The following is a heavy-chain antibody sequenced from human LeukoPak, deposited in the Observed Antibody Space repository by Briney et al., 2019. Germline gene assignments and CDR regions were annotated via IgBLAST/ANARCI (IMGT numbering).Heavy chain of an antibody. CDR1: GFTFSRYW. Sequence: PGGSLRLSCAVSGFTFSRYWMSWVRQAPGKGLEWVANIKQDGSEKHYVDSVKGRFTISRDNAKNSLYLQMNSLRAEDTAVYYCARTFWSGNGYYFEYWGQGTLVTVSP. CDR2: IKQDGSEK. V-gene: IGHV3-7*04. J-gene: IGHJ4*02. D-gene: IGHD3-3*01. CDR3: ARTFWSGNGYYFEY.